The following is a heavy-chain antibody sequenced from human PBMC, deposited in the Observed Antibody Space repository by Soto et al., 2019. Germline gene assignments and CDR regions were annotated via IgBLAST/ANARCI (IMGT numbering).Heavy chain of an antibody. CDR3: ARVEGYVWGSYPIDY. V-gene: IGHV1-2*02. CDR2: INPNSGGT. CDR1: GYTFTGYY. Sequence: GASVKVSCKASGYTFTGYYMHWVRPAPGQGLEWMGWINPNSGGTNYAQKFQGRVTMTRDTSISTAYMELSRLRCDDTAVYYCARVEGYVWGSYPIDYWGQGTLVTVS. D-gene: IGHD3-16*02. J-gene: IGHJ4*02.